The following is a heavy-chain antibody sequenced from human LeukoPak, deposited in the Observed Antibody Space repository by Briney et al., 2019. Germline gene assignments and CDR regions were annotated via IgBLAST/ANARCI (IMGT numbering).Heavy chain of an antibody. Sequence: GASVKVSCKASGGTFSSYAISWVRQAPGQGLEWMGGIIPIFGTANYAQKFQGRVTITTDESTSTAYMELSSLRSEDTAVYYCARVVRNPSYYYYYMDVWGKGTTVTVSS. CDR2: IIPIFGTA. V-gene: IGHV1-69*05. D-gene: IGHD3-22*01. CDR1: GGTFSSYA. CDR3: ARVVRNPSYYYYYMDV. J-gene: IGHJ6*03.